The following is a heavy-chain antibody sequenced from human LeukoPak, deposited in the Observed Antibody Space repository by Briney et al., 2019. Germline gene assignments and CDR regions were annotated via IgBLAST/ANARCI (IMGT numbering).Heavy chain of an antibody. V-gene: IGHV4-59*08. D-gene: IGHD6-19*01. CDR1: GGSISSYY. CDR2: IYYSGNT. CDR3: ASTGDSSGWYEPYYFDY. J-gene: IGHJ4*02. Sequence: KPSETLSLTCTVSGGSISSYYWSWIRQPPGKGLEWIGYIYYSGNTNYNPSLKSRVTISVDTSKNQFSLKLSSVTAADTAVYYCASTGDSSGWYEPYYFDYWGQGTLVTVSS.